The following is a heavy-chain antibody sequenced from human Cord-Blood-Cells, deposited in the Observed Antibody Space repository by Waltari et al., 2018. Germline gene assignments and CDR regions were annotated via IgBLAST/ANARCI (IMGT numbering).Heavy chain of an antibody. D-gene: IGHD6-6*01. CDR1: GGSISSSSYY. Sequence: QLQLQESGPGLVKPSETLSLTCTVSGGSISSSSYYWGWIRQPPGKGLEWIGSIYYSGSTYDNPALKSRVTISVYTSKDQFSLKLSSVTAADMAVYYCASEYSSSSNWFDPWGQGTLVTVSS. CDR3: ASEYSSSSNWFDP. V-gene: IGHV4-39*01. CDR2: IYYSGST. J-gene: IGHJ5*02.